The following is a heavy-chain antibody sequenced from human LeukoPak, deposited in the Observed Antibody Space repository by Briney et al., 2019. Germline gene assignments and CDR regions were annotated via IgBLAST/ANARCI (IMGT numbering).Heavy chain of an antibody. CDR2: INTDSGNP. CDR3: AREILRFDI. J-gene: IGHJ3*02. CDR1: GYSFNSQG. Sequence: GASVKVSCKASGYSFNSQGMNWVRQAPGQGLEWMGWINTDSGNPTYAQGFAGRFVFSLDSSVSTAYLQISNLMPEDTAKYYCAREILRFDIWGQGTMVTVSS. V-gene: IGHV7-4-1*02.